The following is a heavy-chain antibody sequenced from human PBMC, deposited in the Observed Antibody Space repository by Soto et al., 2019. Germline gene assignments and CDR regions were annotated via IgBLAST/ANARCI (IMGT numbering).Heavy chain of an antibody. V-gene: IGHV1-2*04. D-gene: IGHD6-6*01. Sequence: AASVKVSCKASGYTFTGYYMHWVRQAPGQGLEWMGWINPNSGGTNYAQKFQGWVTMTRDTSISTAYMELSRLRSDDTAVYYCARDLIAARPGYYYYYGMDVWGQGTTVTVSS. CDR2: INPNSGGT. CDR1: GYTFTGYY. CDR3: ARDLIAARPGYYYYYGMDV. J-gene: IGHJ6*02.